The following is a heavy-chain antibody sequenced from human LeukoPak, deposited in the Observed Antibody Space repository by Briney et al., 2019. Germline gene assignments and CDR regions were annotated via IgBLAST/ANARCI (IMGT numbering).Heavy chain of an antibody. V-gene: IGHV4-30-4*01. CDR3: ARVVTDWAIHN. J-gene: IGHJ4*02. D-gene: IGHD3-9*01. Sequence: PSETLSLICTVSGGSINSGDYYWSWIRQPPGKGLEWIGFIYYSGSTYNNPSLKSRVTISVDTSKNQFSLRLSSVTAADTAMCYCARVVTDWAIHNWGQGTLVTVSS. CDR2: IYYSGST. CDR1: GGSINSGDYY.